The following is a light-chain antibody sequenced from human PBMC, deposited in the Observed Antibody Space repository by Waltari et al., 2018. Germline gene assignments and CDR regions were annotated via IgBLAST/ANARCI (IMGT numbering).Light chain of an antibody. V-gene: IGLV1-40*01. CDR2: GNN. Sequence: QSVLTQPPSVSGAPGQRVTISCTWSRPNIGAGYDVHTDQQLPGTVPKLLIDGNNNRPSGVPDRFSGSKSGTSASLAITGLQAEDEADYYCQSYDRSLSGWVFGGGTKLTVL. J-gene: IGLJ3*02. CDR3: QSYDRSLSGWV. CDR1: RPNIGAGYD.